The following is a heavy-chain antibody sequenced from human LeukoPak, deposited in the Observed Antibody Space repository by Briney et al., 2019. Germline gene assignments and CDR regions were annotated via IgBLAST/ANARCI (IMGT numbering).Heavy chain of an antibody. J-gene: IGHJ4*02. V-gene: IGHV4-39*01. D-gene: IGHD6-6*01. CDR2: IYYSGST. CDR3: ARRVARSSSGFDY. CDR1: GGSISSSSYY. Sequence: SETLSLTCTVSGGSISSSSYYWNWIRQPPGKGLEWIGTIYYSGSTYYNPSLKSRVTVSVDTSKNQFSLKLSSVTAADTAVYYCARRVARSSSGFDYWGQGTLVTVSS.